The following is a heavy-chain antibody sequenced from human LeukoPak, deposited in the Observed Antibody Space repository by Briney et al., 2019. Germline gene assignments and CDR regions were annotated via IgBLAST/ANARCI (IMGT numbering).Heavy chain of an antibody. J-gene: IGHJ3*02. CDR1: GFTFSSYS. V-gene: IGHV3-21*01. CDR3: ARYRVFPRGDPHDAFDI. Sequence: GGSLRLSCAASGFTFSSYSMNWVRQAPGKGLEWVSSISSSSSYIYYADSVKGRFTISRDNAKNSLYLQMNSLRAEDTAVYYCARYRVFPRGDPHDAFDIWGQGTMVTVSS. CDR2: ISSSSSYI. D-gene: IGHD3-10*01.